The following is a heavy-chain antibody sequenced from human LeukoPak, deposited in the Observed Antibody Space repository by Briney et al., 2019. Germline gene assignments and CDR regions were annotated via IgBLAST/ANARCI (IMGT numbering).Heavy chain of an antibody. Sequence: SQTLSLTCTVSGGSISSGGYYWSWIRQHPGKGLEWIGYIYYSGSTYYNPSLKSRVTISVDTSKNQFSLKLSSVTAADTAVYYCARGYCSSTSCHDAFDIWGQGTMVTVSS. CDR3: ARGYCSSTSCHDAFDI. J-gene: IGHJ3*02. CDR1: GGSISSGGYY. V-gene: IGHV4-31*03. CDR2: IYYSGST. D-gene: IGHD2-2*01.